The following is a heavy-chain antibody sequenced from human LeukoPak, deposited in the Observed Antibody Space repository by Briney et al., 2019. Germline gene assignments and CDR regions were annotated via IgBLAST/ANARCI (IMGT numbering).Heavy chain of an antibody. V-gene: IGHV1-8*03. CDR3: ARAPPSNTPDYYMDV. J-gene: IGHJ6*03. Sequence: ASVRVSCTASGYTFTTYDINWVRQATGQGLEWMGWMNPTSGNTGYAQEFRGRVTITMSPSISTAYMELSSLRSEDTAVYYCARAPPSNTPDYYMDVWGKGTTVTVSS. CDR2: MNPTSGNT. CDR1: GYTFTTYD.